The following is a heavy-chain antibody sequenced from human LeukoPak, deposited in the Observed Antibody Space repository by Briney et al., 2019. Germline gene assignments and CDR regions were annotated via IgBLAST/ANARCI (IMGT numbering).Heavy chain of an antibody. CDR3: ARDLRIHREWSHYYYMDV. V-gene: IGHV4-38-2*02. CDR2: VFHSGTT. CDR1: GYSISSGYY. Sequence: PSETLSLTCSVSGYSISSGYYWGWIRQPPGKGLEWIGNVFHSGTTYHNPSLKSRVSISVDTAENQFSLKLSSVTAADTAVYYCARDLRIHREWSHYYYMDVWGKGTTVTVSS. D-gene: IGHD3-3*01. J-gene: IGHJ6*03.